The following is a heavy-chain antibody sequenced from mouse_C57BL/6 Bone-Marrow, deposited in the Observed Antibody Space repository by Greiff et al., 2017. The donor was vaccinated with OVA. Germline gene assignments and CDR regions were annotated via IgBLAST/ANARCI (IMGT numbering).Heavy chain of an antibody. D-gene: IGHD2-1*01. CDR2: IDPEDGDT. J-gene: IGHJ2*01. V-gene: IGHV14-1*01. CDR1: GFNIKDYY. Sequence: VHVKQSGAELVRPGASVKLSCTASGFNIKDYYMHWVKQRPEQGLEWIGRIDPEDGDTEYAPKFQGKATMTANTSSNTAYLQLSSLTSEDTAVYYCTTGTMVRDDWGKGTTLTVSS. CDR3: TTGTMVRDD.